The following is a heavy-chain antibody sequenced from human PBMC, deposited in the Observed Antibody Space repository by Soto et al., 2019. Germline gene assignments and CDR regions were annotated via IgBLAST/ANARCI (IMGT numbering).Heavy chain of an antibody. D-gene: IGHD1-1*01. CDR2: MNPNSGNK. CDR3: AREKGLNWTDDF. V-gene: IGHV1-8*01. Sequence: QVQLVQSGAEVKKPGASVKVSCKASGYTFTSYDINWVRQATGQGLEWMGWMNPNSGNKGYAQKYQGRGTMHRNTSKSTGYSELGMLGSEDTAVYYCAREKGLNWTDDFWGQGTLVTVSS. J-gene: IGHJ4*02. CDR1: GYTFTSYD.